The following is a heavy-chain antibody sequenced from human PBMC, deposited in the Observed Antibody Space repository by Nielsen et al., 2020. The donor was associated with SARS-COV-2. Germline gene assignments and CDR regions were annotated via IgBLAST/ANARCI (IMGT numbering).Heavy chain of an antibody. V-gene: IGHV3-23*01. CDR1: GFTFNIYA. CDR3: ANHREIVHAFDY. Sequence: GESLKISCAASGFTFNIYAMAWVRRAPGRGLQWVTGVSASGGSTYYTDSVKGRFSISRDNSKNTLFLQMHSLRAEDTAVYYCANHREIVHAFDYWGQGTLVTVSS. J-gene: IGHJ4*02. CDR2: VSASGGST. D-gene: IGHD2/OR15-2a*01.